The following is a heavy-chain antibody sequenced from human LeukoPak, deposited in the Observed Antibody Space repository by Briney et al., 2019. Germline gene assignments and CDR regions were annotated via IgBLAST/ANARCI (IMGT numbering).Heavy chain of an antibody. CDR2: INPNSGGT. J-gene: IGHJ4*02. V-gene: IGHV1-2*02. D-gene: IGHD6-19*01. Sequence: SGKVSCKASGYTFTGYYMHWVRQAPGQGLEWMGWINPNSGGTNYAQKFQGRVTMTRDTSISTAYMELSRLRSDDTAVYYCARRSVAARRGAPAWYFDYWGQGTLVTVSS. CDR1: GYTFTGYY. CDR3: ARRSVAARRGAPAWYFDY.